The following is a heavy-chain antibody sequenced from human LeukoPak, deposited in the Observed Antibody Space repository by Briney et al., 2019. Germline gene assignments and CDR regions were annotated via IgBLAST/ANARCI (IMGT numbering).Heavy chain of an antibody. CDR1: GFTVSSNY. Sequence: PGGSLRLSCAASGFTVSSNYMSWVRQAPGKGLEWVSVIYSGGSTYYADSVTGRFTISRDTSKNTLYLQINSLRAHDTAVYYCAASRDGYSYFDYWGQGTLVSVSS. V-gene: IGHV3-66*01. D-gene: IGHD5-24*01. CDR2: IYSGGST. CDR3: AASRDGYSYFDY. J-gene: IGHJ4*02.